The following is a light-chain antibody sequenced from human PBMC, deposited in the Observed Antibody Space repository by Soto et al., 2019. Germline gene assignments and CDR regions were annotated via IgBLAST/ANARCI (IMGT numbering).Light chain of an antibody. CDR1: QSVSSN. Sequence: EVVMTQSPATLSVSPGERATLSCRASQSVSSNLAWYQQKPGQAPSLLIYGASTRATGTPARFSGSGSGTGFTLTISSLQSEHFAVYYCQQYIRWPLTFGGGTKVDIK. CDR3: QQYIRWPLT. V-gene: IGKV3-15*01. CDR2: GAS. J-gene: IGKJ4*01.